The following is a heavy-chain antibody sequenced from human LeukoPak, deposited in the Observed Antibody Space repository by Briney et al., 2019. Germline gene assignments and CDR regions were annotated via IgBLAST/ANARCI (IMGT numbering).Heavy chain of an antibody. J-gene: IGHJ6*02. V-gene: IGHV3-30-3*01. CDR1: GFTFSSYA. D-gene: IGHD2-2*01. Sequence: GRSLRLSCAASGFTFSSYAMHWVRQAPGKGLEWVAVISYDGSNKYYADSVKGRFTISRDNSKNTLYLQMNSLRAEDTAVYYCVRALVVPAAMPLEASYYYYGMDVWGQGTTVTVSS. CDR3: VRALVVPAAMPLEASYYYYGMDV. CDR2: ISYDGSNK.